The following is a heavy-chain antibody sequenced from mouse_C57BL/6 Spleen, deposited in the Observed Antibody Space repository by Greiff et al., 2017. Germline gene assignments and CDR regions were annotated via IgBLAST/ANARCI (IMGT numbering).Heavy chain of an antibody. J-gene: IGHJ2*01. CDR3: ARGDYGSPDF. D-gene: IGHD1-1*01. V-gene: IGHV1-81*01. CDR1: GYTFTSYG. CDR2: IYPRSGNT. Sequence: VKLMESGAELARPGASVKLSCKASGYTFTSYGISWVKQRTGQGLEWIGEIYPRSGNTYYNEKFKGKATLTSDKSSSTAYMELRSLTSEDSAVYFCARGDYGSPDFWGQGTTLAVSS.